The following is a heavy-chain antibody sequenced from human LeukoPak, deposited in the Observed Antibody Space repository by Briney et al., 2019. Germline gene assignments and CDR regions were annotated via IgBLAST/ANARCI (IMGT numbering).Heavy chain of an antibody. D-gene: IGHD3-10*01. CDR1: VFTFSNYT. CDR2: IKQDVSET. V-gene: IGHV3-7*01. Sequence: PGGSLRLSCAPTVFTFSNYTMRWVRQAPGEGLEWVANIKQDVSETYYIDSVKGRFTISRDNAKNSLYLQMNRLRGEGAAVYYCASMKGSGTYSSCDFWGQGTLVTVSS. J-gene: IGHJ4*02. CDR3: ASMKGSGTYSSCDF.